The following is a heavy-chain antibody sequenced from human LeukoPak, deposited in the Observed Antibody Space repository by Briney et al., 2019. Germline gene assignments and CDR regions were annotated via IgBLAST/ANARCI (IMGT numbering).Heavy chain of an antibody. Sequence: SETLSLTCTVSGGSISSGGYYWSWIRQHPVKGLEWIGYISYSGSINYNASLKSRVIISVDTSKNQFSLKMSSVTAADTAVYYCARANSPSFHSRSFGDLLGGVWFDPWGQGALVTVSS. CDR1: GGSISSGGYY. D-gene: IGHD3-16*01. CDR2: ISYSGSI. J-gene: IGHJ5*02. CDR3: ARANSPSFHSRSFGDLLGGVWFDP. V-gene: IGHV4-31*03.